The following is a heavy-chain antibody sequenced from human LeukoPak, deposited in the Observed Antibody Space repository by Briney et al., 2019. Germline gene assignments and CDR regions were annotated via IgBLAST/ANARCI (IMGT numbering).Heavy chain of an antibody. CDR2: ISGGTNYM. CDR1: GFTFSTYD. D-gene: IGHD1-1*01. CDR3: VRRNDADY. Sequence: PGGSLRLSCAASGFTFSTYDMNWVRQAPGKGLERVSFISGGTNYMYYADSVKGRFTISRDNAKSSLYLQMNSLRADDTAVYYCVRRNDADYWGQGTLVTVSS. V-gene: IGHV3-21*01. J-gene: IGHJ4*02.